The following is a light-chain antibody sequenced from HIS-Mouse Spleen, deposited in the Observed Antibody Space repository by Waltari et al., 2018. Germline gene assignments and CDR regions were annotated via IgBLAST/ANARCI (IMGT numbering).Light chain of an antibody. V-gene: IGKV1-9*01. CDR2: AAS. Sequence: DIQLTQSPSFLSASVGDTVTITCRASQGISSYLAWYQQKPGKSPKLLIYAASTLQSGVPSRYSGSGSGTEFTLTFSSLQPEDFATYYCQQLNSYPPTFGQGTKVEIK. CDR1: QGISSY. J-gene: IGKJ1*01. CDR3: QQLNSYPPT.